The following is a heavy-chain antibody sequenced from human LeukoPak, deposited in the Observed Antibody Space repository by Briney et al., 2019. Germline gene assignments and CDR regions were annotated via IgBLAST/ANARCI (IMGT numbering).Heavy chain of an antibody. J-gene: IGHJ4*02. Sequence: PSETLSLSCTVSGGSISSSGYYWGWIRQPQGKGLEWIGTIDCSGSTYYKPSLKSRVTISVDTSENQFSLKLSSVTAADTAVYYCARDYYDSSGYFQPTWSHPFGYWGQGTLVTVSS. D-gene: IGHD3-22*01. CDR2: IDCSGST. V-gene: IGHV4-39*01. CDR1: GGSISSSGYY. CDR3: ARDYYDSSGYFQPTWSHPFGY.